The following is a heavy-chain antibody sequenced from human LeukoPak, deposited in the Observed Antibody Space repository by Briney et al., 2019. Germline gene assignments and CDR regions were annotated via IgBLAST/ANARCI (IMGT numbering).Heavy chain of an antibody. D-gene: IGHD3-9*01. CDR3: ARVNLLTGFRDY. Sequence: SETLSLTCTVSGDSISSSSYFWGWIRQPPGKGLEWIGNIYYSGTTYYNPSLKSRVTISVDTSKNQFSLKLSSVTAADTAVYYCARVNLLTGFRDYWGQGTLVTVSS. J-gene: IGHJ4*02. CDR1: GDSISSSSYF. V-gene: IGHV4-39*07. CDR2: IYYSGTT.